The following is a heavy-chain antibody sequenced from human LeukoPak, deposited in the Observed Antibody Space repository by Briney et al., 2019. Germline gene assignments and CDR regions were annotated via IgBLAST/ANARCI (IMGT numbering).Heavy chain of an antibody. J-gene: IGHJ2*01. CDR2: ISYDGSNK. V-gene: IGHV3-30-3*02. Sequence: GRSLRLSCAASGFTFSSYAMHWVRQAPGKGLEWVAVISYDGSNKYYADSVKGRFTISRDNSKNTLYLQMNSLRAEDTAVYYCAKLRAVITTGWYFDLWGRGTLVTVSS. D-gene: IGHD3-22*01. CDR3: AKLRAVITTGWYFDL. CDR1: GFTFSSYA.